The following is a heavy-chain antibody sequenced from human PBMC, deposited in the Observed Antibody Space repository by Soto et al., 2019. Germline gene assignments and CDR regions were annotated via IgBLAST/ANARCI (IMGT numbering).Heavy chain of an antibody. V-gene: IGHV4-39*01. Sequence: PSETLSLTCTVSGGSISSSSYYWGWIRQPPGKGLEWIGSIYYSGSTYYNPSLKSRVTISVDTSKNQFSLKLSSVTAADTAVYYCARLSSGWHSGYFDYXGQGTLVTVSS. D-gene: IGHD6-19*01. CDR1: GGSISSSSYY. CDR2: IYYSGST. CDR3: ARLSSGWHSGYFDY. J-gene: IGHJ4*02.